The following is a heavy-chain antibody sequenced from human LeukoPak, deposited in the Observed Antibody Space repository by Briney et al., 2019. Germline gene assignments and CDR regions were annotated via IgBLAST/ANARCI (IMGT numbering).Heavy chain of an antibody. D-gene: IGHD3-3*01. J-gene: IGHJ3*02. CDR2: ISGSGGRT. CDR3: AKDKRVAPDTFDI. V-gene: IGHV3-23*01. CDR1: GFTSSSYA. Sequence: PGGSLRLSCAASGFTSSSYAMSWVRQAPGKGLEWVSGISGSGGRTYYADSVKGRFTISRDNSKNTLYLQMNSLRAEDTAVYYCAKDKRVAPDTFDIWGQGTMITVSS.